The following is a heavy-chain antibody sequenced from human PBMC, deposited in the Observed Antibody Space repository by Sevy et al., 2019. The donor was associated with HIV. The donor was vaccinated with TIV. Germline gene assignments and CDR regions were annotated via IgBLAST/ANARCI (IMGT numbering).Heavy chain of an antibody. CDR1: GFIFGDYG. Sequence: GGSLRLSCTASGFIFGDYGMSWVRQAPGKGLEWIAFFKSKIHGGTTENAASVKGRFTISKDDSKNIIYLQMSNLKTEDTGVYYGTRWSGSQSIFDYWGQGTLVTVSS. V-gene: IGHV3-49*04. J-gene: IGHJ4*02. CDR3: TRWSGSQSIFDY. D-gene: IGHD1-26*01. CDR2: FKSKIHGGTT.